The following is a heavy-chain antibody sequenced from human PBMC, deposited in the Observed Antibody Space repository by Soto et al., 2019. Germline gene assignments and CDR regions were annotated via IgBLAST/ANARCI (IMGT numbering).Heavy chain of an antibody. CDR1: GYTFTNYY. CDR3: ARDLRGSYDERDPSDY. J-gene: IGHJ4*02. D-gene: IGHD5-12*01. CDR2: INPSGGST. Sequence: QVQLVQSGAEVKKPGASVKVSCKASGYTFTNYYMHWVRQAPGQGLEWMGIINPSGGSTSYAQKFQGRVTMTRDTSTSTVYMELSSLRSEDTAVYYCARDLRGSYDERDPSDYWGQGTLVTVSS. V-gene: IGHV1-46*01.